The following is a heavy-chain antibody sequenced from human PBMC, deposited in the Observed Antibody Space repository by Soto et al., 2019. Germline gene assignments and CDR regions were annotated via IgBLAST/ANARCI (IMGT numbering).Heavy chain of an antibody. J-gene: IGHJ4*02. CDR2: ISSSSSYI. D-gene: IGHD6-13*01. V-gene: IGHV3-21*01. CDR3: ARGFYSSSQLDIDY. CDR1: GFTFSIYS. Sequence: GGSLRLSCAASGFTFSIYSMNWVRQAPGKGLEWVSSISSSSSYIYYADSVKGRFTISRDNAKNSLYLQMNSLRAEDTAVYYCARGFYSSSQLDIDYWGQGTLVTVSS.